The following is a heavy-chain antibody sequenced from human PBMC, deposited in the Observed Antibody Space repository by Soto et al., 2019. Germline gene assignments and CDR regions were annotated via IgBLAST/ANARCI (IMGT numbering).Heavy chain of an antibody. Sequence: QVQLQESGPGLMKPSETLSLTCTVSGASITGSSYWSWIRQPAGKGLEWIGRFSLSGTTNYNPSLRSLVTMSADVSKNLVSLRLTAVPAADTALYYCARGMTPPGAPAWYYFDSWGQGTLVTVSS. CDR3: ARGMTPPGAPAWYYFDS. V-gene: IGHV4-4*07. CDR2: FSLSGTT. D-gene: IGHD2-8*02. J-gene: IGHJ4*02. CDR1: GASITGSSY.